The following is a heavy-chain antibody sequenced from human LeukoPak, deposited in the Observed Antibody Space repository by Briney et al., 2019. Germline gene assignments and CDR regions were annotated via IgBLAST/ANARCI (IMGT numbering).Heavy chain of an antibody. D-gene: IGHD4/OR15-4a*01. CDR1: GFTFINYY. V-gene: IGHV1-46*01. CDR2: INLSGGST. J-gene: IGHJ4*02. CDR3: ARDLDYGEKSEDY. Sequence: ASVNVSCKASGFTFINYYMHWVRQAPGQGLEWLGIINLSGGSTHYPQKFQDRVTMTRDTSTSTVHMELSSLRSEDTAVYYCARDLDYGEKSEDYWGQGTLVTVSS.